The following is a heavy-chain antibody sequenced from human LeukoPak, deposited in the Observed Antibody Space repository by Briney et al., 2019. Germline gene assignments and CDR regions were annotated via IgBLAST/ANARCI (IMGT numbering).Heavy chain of an antibody. J-gene: IGHJ4*02. V-gene: IGHV4-39*01. D-gene: IGHD3-16*01. Sequence: SETLSLTCSVSGVSISTDGFCWGWLRQPPGKGLEWIGSIYYSGSPYYYPSLQGRVSISVDMSKYQFYLRLTSVAAADPAVFFCARNGGPRSFDFWAQGSLVTVSS. CDR2: IYYSGSP. CDR3: ARNGGPRSFDF. CDR1: GVSISTDGFC.